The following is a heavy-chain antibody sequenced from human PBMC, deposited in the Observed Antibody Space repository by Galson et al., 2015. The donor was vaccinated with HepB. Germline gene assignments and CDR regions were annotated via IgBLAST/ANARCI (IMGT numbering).Heavy chain of an antibody. CDR1: GDTFSSYA. D-gene: IGHD3-3*01. V-gene: IGHV3-23*01. Sequence: SLRISCAASGDTFSSYAISWGRQAPGKGLEWVSLLSGRGGDTSYADSVRGRFTISRDNSKNTLYREMNSLRVEDTGVYYCATAYFDFWSGSRFGGFDIWGQGTMVTVSS. CDR3: ATAYFDFWSGSRFGGFDI. CDR2: LSGRGGDT. J-gene: IGHJ3*02.